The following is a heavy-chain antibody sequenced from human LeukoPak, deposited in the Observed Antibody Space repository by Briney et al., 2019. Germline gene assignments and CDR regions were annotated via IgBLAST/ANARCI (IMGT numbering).Heavy chain of an antibody. CDR2: IKQDGSAK. D-gene: IGHD6-13*01. Sequence: GGSLRLSCTASGFTFGDYGMSWVRQAPGKGLEWVANIKQDGSAKYYVDSVKGRFTISRDNAKNSLYLQMNSLRAEDTAVYYCAREDYISSWYPHYYMDVWGKGTTVTISS. V-gene: IGHV3-7*01. J-gene: IGHJ6*03. CDR3: AREDYISSWYPHYYMDV. CDR1: GFTFGDYG.